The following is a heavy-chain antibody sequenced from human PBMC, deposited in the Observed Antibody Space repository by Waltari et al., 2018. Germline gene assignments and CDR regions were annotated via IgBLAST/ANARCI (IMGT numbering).Heavy chain of an antibody. Sequence: EVPLVDSGGGLIQPGGSLNLSCVASAFRVSSTHMSWVRQAPGKGLEWVSVIYSYGRTNYAESVKGRFTISRDSSKNTVYLQMSSLRVEDTAIYYCARDPRWYESGDWGQGTLVTVSS. D-gene: IGHD2-15*01. CDR1: AFRVSSTH. CDR3: ARDPRWYESGD. V-gene: IGHV3-53*01. CDR2: IYSYGRT. J-gene: IGHJ4*02.